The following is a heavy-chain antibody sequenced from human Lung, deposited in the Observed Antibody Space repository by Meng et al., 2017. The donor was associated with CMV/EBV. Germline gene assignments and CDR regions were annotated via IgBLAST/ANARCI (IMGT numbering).Heavy chain of an antibody. J-gene: IGHJ5*02. D-gene: IGHD2-2*01. CDR3: ARGGVLLPAGKSWFDH. CDR2: INSNSDDT. V-gene: IGHV1-2*06. Sequence: GYTFTGYYIHWVRQAPGQGLEWMGRINSNSDDTNYAQNFQDRLTMTRDTSISTVYMELTRLTSDDTAVYYCARGGVLLPAGKSWFDHWGLGTLVTSPQ. CDR1: GYTFTGYY.